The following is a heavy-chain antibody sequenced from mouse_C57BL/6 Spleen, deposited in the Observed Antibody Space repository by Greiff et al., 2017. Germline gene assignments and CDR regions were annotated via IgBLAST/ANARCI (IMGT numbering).Heavy chain of an antibody. Sequence: EVKLVESGPGMVKPSQSLSLTCTVTGYSITSGYDWHWIRHFPGNKLEWMGYISYSGSTNYNPSLKSRISITLDTSKNHFFLKLNSVTTEDTATYYCARDLGSYWYFDVWGTGTTVTVSS. V-gene: IGHV3-1*01. J-gene: IGHJ1*03. CDR3: ARDLGSYWYFDV. D-gene: IGHD1-1*01. CDR1: GYSITSGYD. CDR2: ISYSGST.